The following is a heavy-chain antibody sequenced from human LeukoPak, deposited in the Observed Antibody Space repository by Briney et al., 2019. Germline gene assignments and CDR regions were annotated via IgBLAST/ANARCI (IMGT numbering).Heavy chain of an antibody. J-gene: IGHJ4*02. V-gene: IGHV3-23*01. CDR3: AKETRYCHGGSCYSAPFDY. D-gene: IGHD2-15*01. CDR2: ISDSGGST. Sequence: PGGSLRLSCAASGFTFSSYAMSWVRQAPGKGLEWVSLISDSGGSTYYADSVKGRFTISRDNSKNTLYLQMNGLRADDTAVYYCAKETRYCHGGSCYSAPFDYWGQGTLVTASS. CDR1: GFTFSSYA.